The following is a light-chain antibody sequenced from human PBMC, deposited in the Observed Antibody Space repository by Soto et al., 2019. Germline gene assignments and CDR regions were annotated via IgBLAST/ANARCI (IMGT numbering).Light chain of an antibody. J-gene: IGKJ1*01. V-gene: IGKV3-20*01. CDR2: GAS. CDR1: QSFSSRY. Sequence: EIVLTQSPGTLSLSPGERATLSCRASQSFSSRYLAWYQQKPGQAPRLLIYGASSRATGIPDRFSGSGSGTDFTLTISRLEPEDFAVYYCQQYGSSTWTFGQGTKVEIK. CDR3: QQYGSSTWT.